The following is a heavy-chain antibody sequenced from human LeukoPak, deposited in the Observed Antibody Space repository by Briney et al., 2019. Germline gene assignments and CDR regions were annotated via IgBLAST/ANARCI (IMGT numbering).Heavy chain of an antibody. CDR2: INPNSGGT. V-gene: IGHV1-2*02. CDR1: GYTFTGYY. D-gene: IGHD6-13*01. J-gene: IGHJ4*02. Sequence: ASVKVSCKASGYTFTGYYMHWVRQAPGQGLEWMGWINPNSGGTNYAQKFQGRVTMTRDTSISTAYMELSRLRSDDTAVYYCARVEGHIAAAGTDTYYFDYWGQGTLVTVSS. CDR3: ARVEGHIAAAGTDTYYFDY.